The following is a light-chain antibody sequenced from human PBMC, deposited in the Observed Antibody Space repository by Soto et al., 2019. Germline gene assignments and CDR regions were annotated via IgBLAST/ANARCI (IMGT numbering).Light chain of an antibody. CDR1: SSDIGAYDY. CDR2: EVN. J-gene: IGLJ1*01. Sequence: ALTQPASLSGFPGQSITISCTGTSSDIGAYDYVSWFQQHPGKAPKLMISEVNNRPSGVSNRFSGSKSGNTAYLTISGLQVEDEGDYYCSSYTTAYFYVFGTGTKVTVL. V-gene: IGLV2-14*01. CDR3: SSYTTAYFYV.